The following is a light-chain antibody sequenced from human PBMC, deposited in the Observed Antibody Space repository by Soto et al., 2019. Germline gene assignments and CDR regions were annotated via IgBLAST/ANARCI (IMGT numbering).Light chain of an antibody. CDR3: HQYGSSPWT. V-gene: IGKV3-20*01. CDR1: PSVSSSY. CDR2: GAS. J-gene: IGKJ1*01. Sequence: EIVLTQSPGTLSLSPGVRATLSCRASPSVSSSYLAWYQQKPGQAPRLLIYGASSRATGIPDRFSGSGSGTDFTLTISRLEPEDFAVYYCHQYGSSPWTFGQGTKVEIK.